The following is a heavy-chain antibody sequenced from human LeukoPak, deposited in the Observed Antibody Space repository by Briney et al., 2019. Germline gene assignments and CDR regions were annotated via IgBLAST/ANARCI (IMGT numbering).Heavy chain of an antibody. CDR3: AKEKWSVTIFGVVSS. J-gene: IGHJ4*02. CDR1: GFTLSRYA. V-gene: IGHV3-30*18. CDR2: ISCDGSNQ. Sequence: GGSLRLSRAASGFTLSRYAMHWVRQAPGKGLEWVALISCDGSNQYYGDSVKGRFTISRDDSKNTLYLQMNSLRPEDTAVYYCAKEKWSVTIFGVVSSWGQGTLVTISS. D-gene: IGHD3-3*01.